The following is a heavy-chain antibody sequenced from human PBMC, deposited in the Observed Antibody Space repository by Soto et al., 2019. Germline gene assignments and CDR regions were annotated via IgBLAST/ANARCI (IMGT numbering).Heavy chain of an antibody. CDR3: TRGADGFDY. J-gene: IGHJ4*02. Sequence: EVHLVESGGDLVQPGGSLRLSCAASGFTFSSYDFHWVRQATGKGLEWVSGIGTAGDTYYAGSVKGRFIMSRENAKKSLYLQMNRLRVGDTAVYYCTRGADGFDYWGQGPLVTVSS. V-gene: IGHV3-13*01. CDR1: GFTFSSYD. CDR2: IGTAGDT. D-gene: IGHD3-10*01.